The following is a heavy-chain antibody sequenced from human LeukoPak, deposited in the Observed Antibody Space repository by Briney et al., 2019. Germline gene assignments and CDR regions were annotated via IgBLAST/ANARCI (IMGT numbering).Heavy chain of an antibody. CDR1: GFTFSDYY. D-gene: IGHD1-26*01. CDR2: ISNTGSTT. J-gene: IGHJ4*02. CDR3: ARVRGSYSVDY. V-gene: IGHV3-11*04. Sequence: GGSLRLPCAASGFTFSDYYMSWIRQAPGKGLEWVSYISNTGSTTQYADSVKGRFTISRDNAKNSLHLQMNSRRVEDTAVYYCARVRGSYSVDYWGQGTLVTVSS.